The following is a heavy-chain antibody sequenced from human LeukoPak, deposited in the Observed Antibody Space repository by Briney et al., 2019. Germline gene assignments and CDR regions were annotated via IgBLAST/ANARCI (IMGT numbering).Heavy chain of an antibody. J-gene: IGHJ3*02. CDR1: GGSISSYY. V-gene: IGHV4-59*01. D-gene: IGHD1-26*01. Sequence: SETLSLTCTVSGGSISSYYWSWIRQPPGKGLEWIGYIYYSGSTNYNPSLTSRVTISVDKSKNQFSLKLSSVTAADTAVYYCARDRPIVGATDAFDIWGQGTMVTVSS. CDR3: ARDRPIVGATDAFDI. CDR2: IYYSGST.